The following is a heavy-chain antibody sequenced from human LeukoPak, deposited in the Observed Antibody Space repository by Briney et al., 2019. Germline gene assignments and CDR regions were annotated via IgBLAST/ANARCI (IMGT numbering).Heavy chain of an antibody. V-gene: IGHV1-8*01. CDR3: ARGVATNIGPDYYYGMDV. CDR2: MNPNSGNT. D-gene: IGHD1-1*01. J-gene: IGHJ6*02. CDR1: GYTFTSYD. Sequence: ASVKVSCKASGYTFTSYDINWVRQATGQGLEWMGWMNPNSGNTGYAQKFQGRVTMTRNTSISTAYMELSSLRSEDTAVYYCARGVATNIGPDYYYGMDVWGQGTTVTVSS.